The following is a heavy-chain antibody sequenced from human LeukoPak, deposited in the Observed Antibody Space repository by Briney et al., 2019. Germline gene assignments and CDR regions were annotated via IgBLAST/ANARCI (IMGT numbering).Heavy chain of an antibody. J-gene: IGHJ4*02. V-gene: IGHV3-43*01. Sequence: PGGSLRLSCEASGFTFDDYTIHWVRQPPGKGLEWVSLISWDGLTTYYADSVKGRFTISRDNSENSLYLQLNSLRPEDTAFYYCAKEGVSYASLDYWGQGTLVTVSS. CDR2: ISWDGLTT. CDR1: GFTFDDYT. CDR3: AKEGVSYASLDY. D-gene: IGHD3-16*01.